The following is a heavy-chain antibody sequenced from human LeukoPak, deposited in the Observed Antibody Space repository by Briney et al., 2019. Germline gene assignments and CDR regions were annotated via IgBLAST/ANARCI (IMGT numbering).Heavy chain of an antibody. CDR2: IWYDGSNK. V-gene: IGHV3-30*02. CDR3: AKDLRCSGGSCSPYYYYYGMDV. J-gene: IGHJ6*02. Sequence: PGGSLRLSCAASGFTFSSYGMHWVRQAPGKGLEWVAVIWYDGSNKYYADSVKGRFTISRDNSKNTLYLQMNSLRAEDTAVYYCAKDLRCSGGSCSPYYYYYGMDVWGQGTTVTVSS. D-gene: IGHD2-15*01. CDR1: GFTFSSYG.